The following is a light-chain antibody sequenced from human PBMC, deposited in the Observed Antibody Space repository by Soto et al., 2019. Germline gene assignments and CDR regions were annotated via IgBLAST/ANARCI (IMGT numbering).Light chain of an antibody. J-gene: IGLJ1*01. V-gene: IGLV2-8*01. CDR1: SSDVGGYNY. CDR2: EVS. Sequence: QSALTHPPSASGSPGQSVTISCTGTSSDVGGYNYGSWYQQHPGKAPKLMIYEVSKRPSGVPDRFSGSKSGNTASLTVSGLQAEDEADYYCSSYAGSNNFPYVFGTGTKVTVL. CDR3: SSYAGSNNFPYV.